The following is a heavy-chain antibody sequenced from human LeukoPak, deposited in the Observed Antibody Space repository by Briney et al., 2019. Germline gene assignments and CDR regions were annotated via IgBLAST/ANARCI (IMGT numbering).Heavy chain of an antibody. CDR1: GYSFTSYG. CDR3: ARVGYCSSTSCFYFDY. D-gene: IGHD2-2*01. J-gene: IGHJ4*02. CDR2: ISAYNGNT. Sequence: GESLKISCKGSGYSFTSYGISWVRQAPGQGLEWMGWISAYNGNTNYAQKLQGRVTMTTDTSTSTAYMELRSLRSDDTAVYYCARVGYCSSTSCFYFDYWGQGTLVTVSS. V-gene: IGHV1-18*01.